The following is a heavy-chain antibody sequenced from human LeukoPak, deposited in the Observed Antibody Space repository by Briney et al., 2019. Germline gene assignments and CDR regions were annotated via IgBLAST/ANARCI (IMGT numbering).Heavy chain of an antibody. D-gene: IGHD1-1*01. J-gene: IGHJ4*02. CDR3: AKDRYNWNEPFGY. V-gene: IGHV3-23*01. Sequence: PGGSLRLSCAASGFTFDDYAMHWVRQAPGKGLEWVSTISGSGSSTYYADSVKGRFTISRDNSKNTLYLQMNSLRAEDTAVYYCAKDRYNWNEPFGYWGQGTLVTVSS. CDR2: ISGSGSST. CDR1: GFTFDDYA.